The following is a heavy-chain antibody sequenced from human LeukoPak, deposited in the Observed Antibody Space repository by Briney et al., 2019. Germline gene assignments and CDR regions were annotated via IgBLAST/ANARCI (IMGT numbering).Heavy chain of an antibody. CDR1: GGTFSSYA. J-gene: IGHJ5*02. Sequence: SVKVSCKASGGTFSSYAISWVRQAPGQGLEWMGGIIPIFGTANYAQKFQGRVTITTDESTSTAYMELSSLRSEDTAVCYCARGQKYSSGWYPWFDPWGQGTLVTVSS. V-gene: IGHV1-69*05. CDR3: ARGQKYSSGWYPWFDP. D-gene: IGHD6-19*01. CDR2: IIPIFGTA.